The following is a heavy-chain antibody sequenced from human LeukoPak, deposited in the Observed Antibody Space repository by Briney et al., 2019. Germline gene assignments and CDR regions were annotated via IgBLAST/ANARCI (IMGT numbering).Heavy chain of an antibody. CDR2: IYSGGST. CDR1: GFTVSSNY. V-gene: IGHV3-53*01. CDR3: ARGGLFAYYFDY. D-gene: IGHD3-10*02. J-gene: IGHJ4*02. Sequence: GGSLRLSCAASGFTVSSNYMSWVRQAPGRGLEWVSVIYSGGSTYYADSVKGRFTISRDNSKNTLYLQMNSLRAEDTAVYYCARGGLFAYYFDYWGQGTLVTVSS.